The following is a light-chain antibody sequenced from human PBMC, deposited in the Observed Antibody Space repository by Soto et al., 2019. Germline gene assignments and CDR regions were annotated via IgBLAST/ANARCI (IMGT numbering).Light chain of an antibody. CDR1: QSVSSTY. V-gene: IGKV3-20*01. J-gene: IGKJ2*03. CDR3: LQDGGWPLYR. CDR2: AAS. Sequence: ESVLTQSPGTLSLSPGESATLSCRASQSVSSTYLAWYQQKPGQAPRLLIYAASTRAAGIPDRFSGSRSATDFTLSISILDPADFAAYCCLQDGGWPLYRFDQGTRLEIK.